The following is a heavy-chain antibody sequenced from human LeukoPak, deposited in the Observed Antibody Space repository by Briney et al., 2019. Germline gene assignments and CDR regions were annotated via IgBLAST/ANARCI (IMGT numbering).Heavy chain of an antibody. CDR3: AREDCSGGSCYPGFDY. CDR1: GFTFSSYS. J-gene: IGHJ4*02. D-gene: IGHD2-15*01. V-gene: IGHV3-7*01. Sequence: PGGSLRLSCAASGFTFSSYSMNWVRQAPGKGLEWVANIKQDGGEKYYVDSVKGRFTISRDNAKNSLYLQMNSLRAEDTAVYYCAREDCSGGSCYPGFDYWGQGTLDTVSS. CDR2: IKQDGGEK.